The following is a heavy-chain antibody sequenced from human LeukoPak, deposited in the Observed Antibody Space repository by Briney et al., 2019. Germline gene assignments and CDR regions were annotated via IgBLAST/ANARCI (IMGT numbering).Heavy chain of an antibody. CDR3: ARQSVGGVSYYDWFDP. V-gene: IGHV5-51*01. J-gene: IGHJ5*02. CDR1: GYSSTSHW. CDR2: IYPGDSDT. Sequence: GESLKISCKGSGYSSTSHWIGWVRQMPGKGLEWMGIIYPGDSDTKYSPSFQGQVTISADKSISTAYLQWSSLKASDTAMYYCARQSVGGVSYYDWFDPWGQGTLVTVSS. D-gene: IGHD1-26*01.